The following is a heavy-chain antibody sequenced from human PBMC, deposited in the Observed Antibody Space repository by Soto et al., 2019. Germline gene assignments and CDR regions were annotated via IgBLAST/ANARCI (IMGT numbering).Heavy chain of an antibody. V-gene: IGHV1-8*01. CDR3: ARMETFGYRWFDP. CDR2: MNPGSGDT. J-gene: IGHJ5*02. D-gene: IGHD3-16*01. CDR1: GYSFTNND. Sequence: ASVKVSCKASGYSFTNNDVSWVRQATGQGLEWMGWMNPGSGDTGYAQKFQGRVTMTRDISIATAYMELSSLRSDDTAIYYCARMETFGYRWFDPWGLGTPVTVSS.